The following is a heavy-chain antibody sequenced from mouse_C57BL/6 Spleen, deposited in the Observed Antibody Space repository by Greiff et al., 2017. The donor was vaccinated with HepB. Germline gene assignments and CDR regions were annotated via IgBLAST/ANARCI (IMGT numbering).Heavy chain of an antibody. J-gene: IGHJ4*01. D-gene: IGHD2-3*01. V-gene: IGHV8-8*01. CDR3: ARADGYYAIDY. Sequence: QVTLKESGPGILQPSQTLSLTCSFSGFSLSTFGMGVGCIRQPSGKGLEWLAHIWWDDDTYYNPSLTSRLTISTDTYKNQVFLKNANVDTADTATYYSARADGYYAIDYWGQETSVTVSS. CDR2: IWWDDDT. CDR1: GFSLSTFGMG.